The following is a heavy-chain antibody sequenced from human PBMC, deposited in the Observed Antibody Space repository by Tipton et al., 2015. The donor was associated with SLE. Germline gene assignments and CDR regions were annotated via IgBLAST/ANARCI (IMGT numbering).Heavy chain of an antibody. Sequence: SLRLSCAASGFTFSSYSMNWVRQAPGRGLEWVSSISSSSSFLFYTDSVKGRFTISRDNSKNTLYLQMNSLRPEDTAVYYCARDFGAVIYFHYVDVWGKGTTVAVS. D-gene: IGHD3-10*01. CDR3: ARDFGAVIYFHYVDV. J-gene: IGHJ6*03. CDR2: ISSSSSFL. CDR1: GFTFSSYS. V-gene: IGHV3-21*01.